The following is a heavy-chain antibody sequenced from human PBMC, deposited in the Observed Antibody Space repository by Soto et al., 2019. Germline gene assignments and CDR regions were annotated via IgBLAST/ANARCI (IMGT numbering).Heavy chain of an antibody. D-gene: IGHD7-27*01. CDR2: FDPEDGET. J-gene: IGHJ4*02. CDR3: ATVFLPPLSNWGFDY. Sequence: ASVKVSCKVSGYTLTELSMHWVRQAPGKGLEWMGGFDPEDGETIYAQKFQGRVTMTEDTSADTAYMERSSLRSEDTAVYYCATVFLPPLSNWGFDYWGQGTLVTVSS. CDR1: GYTLTELS. V-gene: IGHV1-24*01.